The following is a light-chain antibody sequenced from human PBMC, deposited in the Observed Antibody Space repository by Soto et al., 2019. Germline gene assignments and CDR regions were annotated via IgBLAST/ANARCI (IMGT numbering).Light chain of an antibody. J-gene: IGKJ4*01. Sequence: EIVLTQSPGTLSLSPGERATLSCRASQSVSSSYLAWYQQKPGQPPRLLIFGASSRATGLPDRFSCSGSGTVFILTITSVEPEDFAVYYCKHYRTSFGGGTKVEIK. V-gene: IGKV3-20*01. CDR2: GAS. CDR3: KHYRTS. CDR1: QSVSSSY.